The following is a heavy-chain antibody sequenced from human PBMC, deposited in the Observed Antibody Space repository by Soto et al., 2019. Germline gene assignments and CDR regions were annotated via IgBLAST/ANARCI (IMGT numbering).Heavy chain of an antibody. CDR1: CGSLTLFF. V-gene: IGHV4-59*01. D-gene: IGHD4-17*01. CDR3: ARSTGYGDSYFDY. CDR2: MYSSGST. J-gene: IGHJ4*02. Sequence: PSGTPSPTPTVSCGSLTLFFWDWIPRSPGKGLEWIGYMYSSGSTNYRSSLKSRVTISGDTSKNQFSLRLRSVTAADTAVYFCARSTGYGDSYFDYWGQGALVTVSS.